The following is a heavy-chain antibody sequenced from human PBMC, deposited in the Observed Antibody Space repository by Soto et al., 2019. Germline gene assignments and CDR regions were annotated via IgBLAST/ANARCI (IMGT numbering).Heavy chain of an antibody. V-gene: IGHV5-51*01. CDR1: GYSFTSYW. CDR2: IYPGDSDT. D-gene: IGHD2-15*01. J-gene: IGHJ6*02. CDR3: ARVLAAPLYYYYGMDV. Sequence: GESLKISCKGSGYSFTSYWIGWVRQMPGKGLEWMGIIYPGDSDTRYSPSFQGQVTISADKSISTAYLQWSSLKASDTAMYYCARVLAAPLYYYYGMDVWGQGTTVTVSS.